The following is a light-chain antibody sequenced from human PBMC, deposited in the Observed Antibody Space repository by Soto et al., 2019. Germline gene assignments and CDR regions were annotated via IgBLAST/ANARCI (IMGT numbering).Light chain of an antibody. CDR1: ETVSTY. J-gene: IGKJ1*01. CDR2: DTS. CDR3: QHRSSWPAT. Sequence: EIVLTQSPATLSLSPGERATLSCRASETVSTYLAWYQQKPGQAPRLLISDTSNRAIGIPDRFIGSGSGTDFTLTISGLEPEDFAVYYCQHRSSWPATFGAGTRLEIK. V-gene: IGKV3-11*01.